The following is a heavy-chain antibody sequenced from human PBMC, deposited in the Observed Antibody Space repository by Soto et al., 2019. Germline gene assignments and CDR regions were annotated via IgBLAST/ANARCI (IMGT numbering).Heavy chain of an antibody. CDR1: GFTFSDYY. CDR3: ARVERGITIFGVVIPPFDY. J-gene: IGHJ4*02. V-gene: IGHV3-11*01. D-gene: IGHD3-3*01. Sequence: LRLSCAASGFTFSDYYMSWIRQAPGKGLEWVSYISSSGSTIFYADSVKGRFTISRDNAKNSLYLQMNSLRAEDTAVYYCARVERGITIFGVVIPPFDYWGQGALVTVSS. CDR2: ISSSGSTI.